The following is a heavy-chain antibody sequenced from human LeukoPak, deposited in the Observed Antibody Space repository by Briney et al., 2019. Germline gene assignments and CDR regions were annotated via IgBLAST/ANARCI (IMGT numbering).Heavy chain of an antibody. V-gene: IGHV1-18*01. CDR3: ARCRDGSSGPHYYYYYGMDV. D-gene: IGHD1-26*01. CDR2: ISAYNGNT. Sequence: ASVKVSCKASGYTFTSYGISWVRQAPGQGLEWMGWISAYNGNTNYAQKLQGRVTMTTDTSTSTAYMELRSLRSDDTAVYYCARCRDGSSGPHYYYYYGMDVWGQGTTVTVSS. J-gene: IGHJ6*02. CDR1: GYTFTSYG.